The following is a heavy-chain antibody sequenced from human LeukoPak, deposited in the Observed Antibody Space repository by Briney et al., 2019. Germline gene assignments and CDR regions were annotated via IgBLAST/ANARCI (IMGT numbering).Heavy chain of an antibody. D-gene: IGHD2-2*01. CDR2: IHYSGST. J-gene: IGHJ6*03. CDR1: GGSISSSSYY. V-gene: IGHV4-39*07. Sequence: PSETLSLTCTVSGGSISSSSYYWAWIRQPPGKGLEWIGSIHYSGSTYYNPSLQSRVTISVDTSKNQFSLKLSSVTAADTAVYYCARGRLNGYCSSTSCYGIYYYYYYYMDVWGKGTTVTVSS. CDR3: ARGRLNGYCSSTSCYGIYYYYYYYMDV.